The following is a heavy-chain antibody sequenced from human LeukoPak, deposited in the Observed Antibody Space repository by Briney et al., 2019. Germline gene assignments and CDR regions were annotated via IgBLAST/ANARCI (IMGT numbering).Heavy chain of an antibody. J-gene: IGHJ4*02. Sequence: SQTLPLTCAISGDSVSSNIAAWNCIRQSPARGLEGLGSTYYRSKWYNDYAFAVKSRITINPDKSKNQFSLELNSVTPEDTAVYYCARGRSGMTVAVWGEWGQGTMVTVSS. D-gene: IGHD6-19*01. V-gene: IGHV6-1*01. CDR2: TYYRSKWYN. CDR3: ARGRSGMTVAVWGE. CDR1: GDSVSSNIAA.